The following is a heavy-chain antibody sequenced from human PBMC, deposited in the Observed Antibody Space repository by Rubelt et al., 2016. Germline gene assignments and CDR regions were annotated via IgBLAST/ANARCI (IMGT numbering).Heavy chain of an antibody. Sequence: QVQLVESGGGVVQPGRSLRLSCAASGFTFSDYVVHWVRQAPGKGLEWVAVISLDGSNTYYTDSVKGRFTISRDNSKNTLYLQMNSLRNEATAVYYWARGANKHIVATIGNYWGQGTLVTVSS. CDR2: ISLDGSNT. J-gene: IGHJ4*02. D-gene: IGHD5-12*01. V-gene: IGHV3-30-3*01. CDR1: GFTFSDYV. CDR3: ARGANKHIVATIGNY.